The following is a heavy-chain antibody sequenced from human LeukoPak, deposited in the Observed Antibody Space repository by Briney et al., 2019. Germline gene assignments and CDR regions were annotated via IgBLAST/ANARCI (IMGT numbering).Heavy chain of an antibody. D-gene: IGHD6-19*01. CDR2: IWLDGSNI. CDR1: GFNFSSYG. V-gene: IGHV3-33*01. CDR3: ARDTLLVAVTGPFDH. Sequence: GGSLRLSCAASGFNFSSYGMHWVRQAPGKGLEWVTSIWLDGSNIHYADSVKGRVIISRDNSKSALYLQMNSLRTEDTAIYYCARDTLLVAVTGPFDHWGQGALVTVSS. J-gene: IGHJ4*02.